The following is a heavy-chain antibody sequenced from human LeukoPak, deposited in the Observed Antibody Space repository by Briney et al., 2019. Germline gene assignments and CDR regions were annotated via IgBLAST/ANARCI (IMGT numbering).Heavy chain of an antibody. D-gene: IGHD4/OR15-4a*01. CDR1: GFTFSSYG. V-gene: IGHV3-21*01. Sequence: GGSLRLSCAASGFTFSSYGMNWVRQAPGKGLEWVSSISSSSSYIYSADSVKGRFTISRDNAKNSLYLQMNSLRADDTAVYYCARDTLGEGEDANYAVYYFDYWGQGTVVTVSS. J-gene: IGHJ4*02. CDR3: ARDTLGEGEDANYAVYYFDY. CDR2: ISSSSSYI.